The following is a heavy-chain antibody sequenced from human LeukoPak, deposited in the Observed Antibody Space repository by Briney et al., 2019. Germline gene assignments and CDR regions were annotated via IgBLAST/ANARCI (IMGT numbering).Heavy chain of an antibody. V-gene: IGHV3-7*01. CDR1: GFTFSSYW. CDR2: IKQDGSEK. D-gene: IGHD2-21*01. Sequence: GGSLRLSCVASGFTFSSYWMSWVRQAPGKGLEWVANIKQDGSEKYYVDSVKGRFTISRDNAKNSLYLQMNSLRAEDTAVYYCARAAIESYYYYYGMDVWGQGTTVTVSS. J-gene: IGHJ6*02. CDR3: ARAAIESYYYYYGMDV.